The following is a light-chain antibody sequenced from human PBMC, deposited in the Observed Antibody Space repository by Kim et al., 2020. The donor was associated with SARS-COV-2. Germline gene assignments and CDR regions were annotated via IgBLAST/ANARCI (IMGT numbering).Light chain of an antibody. Sequence: EIVLTQSPDFQSVTPKEKVTITCRASQSIGSSLQWHQQKPDQSPEFLIKYTSQSISRVPSRFSGSGSGTDFTLSINRLEAEDAAGYCCHQRSRRTFGQGTKVDIK. J-gene: IGKJ1*01. CDR3: HQRSRRT. CDR1: QSIGSS. CDR2: YTS. V-gene: IGKV6D-21*02.